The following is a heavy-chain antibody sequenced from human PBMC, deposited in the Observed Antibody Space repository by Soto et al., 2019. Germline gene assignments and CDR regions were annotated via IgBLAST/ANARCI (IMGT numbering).Heavy chain of an antibody. V-gene: IGHV1-46*01. Sequence: AASVKVSCKASGYTFTSYYMHWVRQAPGQGLERMGIINPSGGSTSYAQKFQGRVTMTRDTSTSTVYMELSSLRSEDTAVYYCARAGGSIVPYYWFDPWGQGTLVTVSS. CDR2: INPSGGST. CDR1: GYTFTSYY. CDR3: ARAGGSIVPYYWFDP. J-gene: IGHJ5*02. D-gene: IGHD2-2*01.